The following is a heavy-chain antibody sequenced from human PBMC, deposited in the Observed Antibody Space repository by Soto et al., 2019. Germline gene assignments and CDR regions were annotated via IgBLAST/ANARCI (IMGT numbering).Heavy chain of an antibody. D-gene: IGHD2-8*02. J-gene: IGHJ6*02. Sequence: QVQVVQSGAEVKKPGSSVKVSCKVSGGIFTNNAISWVRQAPGQGLEWLGGVIPLFDTAYYAQIFLGRLRTSAAGDTTTAYMELSGLTSADTAVYFCATGGHNDGYNFYHGMDVWGQGTTVTVS. V-gene: IGHV1-69*01. CDR3: ATGGHNDGYNFYHGMDV. CDR1: GGIFTNNA. CDR2: VIPLFDTA.